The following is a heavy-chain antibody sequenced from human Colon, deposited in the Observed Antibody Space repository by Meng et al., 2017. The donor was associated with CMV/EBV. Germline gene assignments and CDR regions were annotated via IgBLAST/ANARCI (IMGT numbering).Heavy chain of an antibody. CDR1: GGPFKSNA. D-gene: IGHD2-2*01. Sequence: KTSGGPFKSNAISWVRQAPGQGLEWMGGLIPMFGTPKYAQKFQGRVTITADESTSTTYMELSSLTSDDTAVYYCARSPLPAALNWFDPWGQGTLVTVSS. V-gene: IGHV1-69*01. CDR2: LIPMFGTP. CDR3: ARSPLPAALNWFDP. J-gene: IGHJ5*02.